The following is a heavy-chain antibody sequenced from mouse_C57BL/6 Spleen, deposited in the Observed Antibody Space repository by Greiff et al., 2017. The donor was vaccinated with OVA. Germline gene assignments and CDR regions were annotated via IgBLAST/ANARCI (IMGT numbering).Heavy chain of an antibody. V-gene: IGHV1-72*01. CDR1: GYTFTSYW. CDR2: IDPGSGGN. D-gene: IGHD1-1*01. J-gene: IGHJ2*01. Sequence: QVQLQQPGAELVEPAASVSLSCKASGYTFTSYWMHWVRQRPGRGLEWLGRIDPGSGGNKYNAKFTGKATLNVDTPCSVSYMMLSSLTSEDSAFYYCARSGSTVVCSFDYWGQGTTLTVSS. CDR3: ARSGSTVVCSFDY.